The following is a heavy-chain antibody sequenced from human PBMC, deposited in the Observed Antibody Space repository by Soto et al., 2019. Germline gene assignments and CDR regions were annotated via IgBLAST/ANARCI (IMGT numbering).Heavy chain of an antibody. CDR3: ARALAVADY. Sequence: EVQLVESGGGLVKPGGSLRLSCAASGFTFSSYSMNWVRQAPGKGLEWVSSISSSSSYIYYADSVKGRFTISRDNAKNSLYPQMNSLRAEDTAVYYCARALAVADYWGQGTLVTVSS. D-gene: IGHD6-19*01. CDR1: GFTFSSYS. CDR2: ISSSSSYI. V-gene: IGHV3-21*01. J-gene: IGHJ4*02.